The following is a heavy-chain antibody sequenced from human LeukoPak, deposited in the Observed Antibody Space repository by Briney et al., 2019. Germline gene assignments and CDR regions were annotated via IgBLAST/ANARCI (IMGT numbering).Heavy chain of an antibody. CDR3: ARGFNFYYNKEFDY. V-gene: IGHV1-8*01. CDR2: MNPDSGNA. D-gene: IGHD4-11*01. Sequence: ASVKVSCKTSGYTFNTYDINWVRQATGQGLEWMGWMNPDSGNAGYAQKFQGRITMTRSTSISTAYLELTSLTSEDTAVYYCARGFNFYYNKEFDYWGLGTLVTVSS. J-gene: IGHJ4*02. CDR1: GYTFNTYD.